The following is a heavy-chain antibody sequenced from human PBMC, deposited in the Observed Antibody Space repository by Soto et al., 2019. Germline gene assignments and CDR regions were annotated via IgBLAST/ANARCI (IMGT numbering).Heavy chain of an antibody. Sequence: QVQLVQSGAEVKKSGASVKVSCKASGYTFTGYYIHWVRQAPGQGPEWMGELSPNSGGTKYAQRFQGRVTMTRDTSITTVYMELSNLSPDDTAVYYCGKGRSGDVGVFYWGQGTLVTVYS. CDR3: GKGRSGDVGVFY. CDR1: GYTFTGYY. J-gene: IGHJ4*02. D-gene: IGHD1-26*01. CDR2: LSPNSGGT. V-gene: IGHV1-2*02.